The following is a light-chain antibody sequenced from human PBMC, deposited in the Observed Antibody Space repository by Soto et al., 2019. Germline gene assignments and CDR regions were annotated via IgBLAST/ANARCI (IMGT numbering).Light chain of an antibody. V-gene: IGLV2-14*01. J-gene: IGLJ2*01. CDR3: SSYTITTTVL. CDR2: EDS. CDR1: SSDIGDYDY. Sequence: QSALTQPASVSGSPGQSITISCSGTSSDIGDYDYVSWYQQHPGKAPKLIIYEDSNRSPGVSNRFSGSKSGNTASLTISGLRAEDEGDYYCSSYTITTTVLFGDGTKLTVL.